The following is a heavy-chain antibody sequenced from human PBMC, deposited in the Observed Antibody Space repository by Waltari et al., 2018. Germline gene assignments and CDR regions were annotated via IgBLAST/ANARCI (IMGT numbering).Heavy chain of an antibody. J-gene: IGHJ6*02. Sequence: QVQLVESGGGVVQPGRSLRLSCAASEFTFSSYAMHWVRQAPGKGLEWVAIISNKEKNIYYVDSVKGRFTISRDNSKKMLYLQMHSLRAEDTAVYYCARDYCDRTNCHGMDVWGQGTTVTVSS. CDR1: EFTFSSYA. D-gene: IGHD3-22*01. V-gene: IGHV3-30*04. CDR2: ISNKEKNI. CDR3: ARDYCDRTNCHGMDV.